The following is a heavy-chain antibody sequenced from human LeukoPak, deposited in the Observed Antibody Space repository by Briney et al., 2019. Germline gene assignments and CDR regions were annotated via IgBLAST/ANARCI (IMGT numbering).Heavy chain of an antibody. J-gene: IGHJ5*02. Sequence: SETLSLTCIVSGGSISSANYCWSWIRQPAGKGLEWIGHIHTSGSTNYNPSLKSRVTISVDTSKNQFSLKLSSVTAADTAVYYCARFYGSGSYGYNWFDPWGQGTLVTVSS. CDR1: GGSISSANYC. D-gene: IGHD3-10*01. CDR3: ARFYGSGSYGYNWFDP. V-gene: IGHV4-61*09. CDR2: IHTSGST.